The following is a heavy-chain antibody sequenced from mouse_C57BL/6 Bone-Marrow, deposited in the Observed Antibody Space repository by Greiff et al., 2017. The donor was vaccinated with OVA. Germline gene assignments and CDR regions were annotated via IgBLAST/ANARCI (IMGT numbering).Heavy chain of an antibody. D-gene: IGHD3-2*02. J-gene: IGHJ3*01. CDR1: GYAFTNYL. CDR2: INPGSGGT. Sequence: VQLQQSGAELVRPGTSVKVSCKASGYAFTNYLIEWVKQRPGQGLEWIGVINPGSGGTNYNEKFKGKATLTADKSSSTAYMQLSSLTSEDSAVYFCASWAAQATLGAYWGQGTLVTVSA. CDR3: ASWAAQATLGAY. V-gene: IGHV1-54*01.